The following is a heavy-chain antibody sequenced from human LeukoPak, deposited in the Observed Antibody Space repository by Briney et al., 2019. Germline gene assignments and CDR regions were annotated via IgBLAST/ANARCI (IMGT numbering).Heavy chain of an antibody. CDR1: GYTFTGYG. D-gene: IGHD6-13*01. CDR2: ISAYNGNT. V-gene: IGHV1-18*01. Sequence: GASVKVSCKASGYTFTGYGISWVRQAPGQGLEWMGWISAYNGNTNYAQKLQGRVTMTTDTSTSTAYMELRSLRSDDTAVYYCARDDIFRIAAAGTFDYWGQGTLVTVSS. CDR3: ARDDIFRIAAAGTFDY. J-gene: IGHJ4*02.